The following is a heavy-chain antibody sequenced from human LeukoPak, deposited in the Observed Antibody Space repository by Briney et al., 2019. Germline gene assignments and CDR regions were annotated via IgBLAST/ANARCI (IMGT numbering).Heavy chain of an antibody. J-gene: IGHJ4*02. D-gene: IGHD6-19*01. CDR3: AKPTSGWYFDY. V-gene: IGHV3-23*01. CDR1: GFTFSSYS. Sequence: GGSLRLSCAASGFTFSSYSMNWVRQAPGKGLEWVSAIGASGFNTYYADSVKGRFTISRDNSKSMLYLQMNSLRAEDTAVYYCAKPTSGWYFDYWGQGTLVTVSS. CDR2: IGASGFNT.